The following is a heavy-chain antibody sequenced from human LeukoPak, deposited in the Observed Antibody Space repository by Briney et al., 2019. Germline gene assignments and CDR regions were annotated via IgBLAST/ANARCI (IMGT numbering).Heavy chain of an antibody. Sequence: ASVKVSCKASGYTFTSYAMHWVRQAPGQGLEWMGWISAYNGNTNYAQKFQGRVSMTTDTSTSTAYMELRSLRSDDTAEYYCARDTSSSPDYWGQGTLVTVSS. CDR2: ISAYNGNT. CDR3: ARDTSSSPDY. CDR1: GYTFTSYA. J-gene: IGHJ4*02. V-gene: IGHV1-18*01. D-gene: IGHD6-6*01.